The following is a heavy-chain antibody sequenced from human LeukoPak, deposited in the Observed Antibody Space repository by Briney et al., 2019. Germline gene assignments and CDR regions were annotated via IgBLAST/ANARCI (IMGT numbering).Heavy chain of an antibody. CDR3: AIEDVEMATGFDY. V-gene: IGHV1-69*04. CDR2: IIPILGIE. D-gene: IGHD5-24*01. J-gene: IGHJ4*02. Sequence: GASVKVSCKASGATFSSYAISWVRQAPGQGLEWMGRIIPILGIENYAQKFQGRVTITADKSTSTAYMELSSLRSEDTAVYYCAIEDVEMATGFDYWGQGTLVTVSS. CDR1: GATFSSYA.